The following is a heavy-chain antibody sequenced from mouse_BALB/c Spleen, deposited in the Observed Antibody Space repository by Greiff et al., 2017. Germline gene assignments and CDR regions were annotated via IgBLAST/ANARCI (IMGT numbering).Heavy chain of an antibody. D-gene: IGHD2-1*01. CDR3: TRNYGNLDY. CDR1: GYTFTDYE. V-gene: IGHV1-15*01. CDR2: IDPETGGT. J-gene: IGHJ2*01. Sequence: LQESGAELVRPGASVTLSCKASGYTFTDYEMHWVKQTPVHGLEWIGAIDPETGGTAYNQKFKGKATLTADKSSSTAYMELRSLTSEDSAVYYCTRNYGNLDYWGQGTTLTVSS.